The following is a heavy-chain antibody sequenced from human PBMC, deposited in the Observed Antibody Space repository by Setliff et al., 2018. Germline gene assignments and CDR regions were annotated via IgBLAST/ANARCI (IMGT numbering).Heavy chain of an antibody. D-gene: IGHD6-13*01. Sequence: PGGSLRLSCVASGFIFSGYEMNWVRQAPGKGLEWISYISTTGSTENYADSVKGRFTVSRDNAENTLYLQMNSLRAEDTAIYYCAKCSSWHSHYPHFNYWGQGTLVTVSS. V-gene: IGHV3-48*03. J-gene: IGHJ4*02. CDR2: ISTTGSTE. CDR1: GFIFSGYE. CDR3: AKCSSWHSHYPHFNY.